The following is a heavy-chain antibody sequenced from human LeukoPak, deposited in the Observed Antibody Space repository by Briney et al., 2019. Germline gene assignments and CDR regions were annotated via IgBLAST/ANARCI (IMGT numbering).Heavy chain of an antibody. J-gene: IGHJ4*02. D-gene: IGHD6-6*01. CDR2: ISYDGSNK. CDR3: AKEDTWYSSSSVAMNY. CDR1: GFTFSSYA. Sequence: GGSLRLSCAASGFTFSSYAMHWVRQAPGKGLEWVAVISYDGSNKYYADSVKGRFTISRDNSKNTLYLQMNSLRAEDTAVYYCAKEDTWYSSSSVAMNYWGQGTLVTVSS. V-gene: IGHV3-30*04.